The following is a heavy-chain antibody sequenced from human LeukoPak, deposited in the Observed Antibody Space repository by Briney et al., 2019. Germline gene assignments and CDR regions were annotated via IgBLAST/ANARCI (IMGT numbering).Heavy chain of an antibody. CDR2: IYTSGST. V-gene: IGHV4-61*02. CDR3: ARVISNYDILTGPIQRSNDAFDI. CDR1: GGSISSGSYY. J-gene: IGHJ3*02. D-gene: IGHD3-9*01. Sequence: PSETLSLTCTVSGGSISSGSYYWSWIRQPAGKGLEWIGRIYTSGSTNYNPSLKSRVTMSVDTSKNQFSLKLSSVTAADTAVYYCARVISNYDILTGPIQRSNDAFDIWGQGTMVTVSS.